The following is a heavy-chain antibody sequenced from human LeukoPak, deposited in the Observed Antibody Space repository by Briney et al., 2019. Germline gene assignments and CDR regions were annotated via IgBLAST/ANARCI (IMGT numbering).Heavy chain of an antibody. J-gene: IGHJ4*02. CDR3: AQARVAGNDYFDY. Sequence: SETLSLTCSVSGGSISSYYWSWIRQPPGKGLEWIGYIYYSGSTNYNPSLKSRVTISIDTSKNQFSLKLTSVTAADTAVYYCAQARVAGNDYFDYRGLGTLVTVSS. CDR2: IYYSGST. CDR1: GGSISSYY. D-gene: IGHD6-13*01. V-gene: IGHV4-59*01.